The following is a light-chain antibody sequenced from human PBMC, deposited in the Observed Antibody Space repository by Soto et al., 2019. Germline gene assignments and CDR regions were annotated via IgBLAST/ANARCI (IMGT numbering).Light chain of an antibody. CDR1: QDISNY. V-gene: IGKV1-33*01. CDR3: QQYDDLPLS. J-gene: IGKJ3*01. CDR2: DAS. Sequence: DIPMTQSPSSLSASVGDRVTITCQASQDISNYLNWYRQKPGKAPKLLIYDASNLETGVPSRFSGSGSGTEFTFTISSLQTEDVATYYCQQYDDLPLSFGPGTKVEI.